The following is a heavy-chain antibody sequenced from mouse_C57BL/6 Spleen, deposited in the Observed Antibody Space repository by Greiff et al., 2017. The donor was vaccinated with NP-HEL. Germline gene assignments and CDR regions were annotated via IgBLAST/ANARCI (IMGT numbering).Heavy chain of an antibody. CDR3: ARGGLAY. CDR2: IHPNSGTT. V-gene: IGHV1-64*01. J-gene: IGHJ3*01. Sequence: QVQLQQPGTELVKPGASVKLSCKASGYTFTSYWMHWVKQRPGQGLEWIGMIHPNSGTTNYNEKFKNKATLTADKSSSTAYMQLSSLTSEDSAVYFCARGGLAYWGQGTLVTVSA. D-gene: IGHD3-3*01. CDR1: GYTFTSYW.